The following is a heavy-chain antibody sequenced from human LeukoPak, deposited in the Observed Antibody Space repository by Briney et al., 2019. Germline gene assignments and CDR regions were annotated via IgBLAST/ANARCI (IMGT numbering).Heavy chain of an antibody. V-gene: IGHV4-4*07. J-gene: IGHJ6*03. CDR1: GGSISSYY. CDR3: ARASLGYCSGGSCYSGLYYYYYYMDV. CDR2: IYTSGST. D-gene: IGHD2-15*01. Sequence: PSETLSLTCTVSGGSISSYYWSWIRQPAGKGLEWIGRIYTSGSTNYNPSLKSRVTMSVDTSKNQFSLKLSPVTAADTAVYYCARASLGYCSGGSCYSGLYYYYYYMDVWGKGTTVTVSS.